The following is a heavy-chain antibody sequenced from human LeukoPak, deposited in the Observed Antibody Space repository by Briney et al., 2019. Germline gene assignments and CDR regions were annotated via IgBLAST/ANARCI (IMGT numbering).Heavy chain of an antibody. J-gene: IGHJ6*03. CDR3: ARLSSDIVVVPAAEPSPYYMDV. Sequence: ASVKVSCKASGYTFTSYGISWVRQAPGQGLEWMGWISAYNGNTNYAQKLQGRATMTTDTSTSTAYMELRSLRSDDTAVYYCARLSSDIVVVPAAEPSPYYMDVWGKGTTVTVSS. D-gene: IGHD2-2*01. CDR1: GYTFTSYG. CDR2: ISAYNGNT. V-gene: IGHV1-18*01.